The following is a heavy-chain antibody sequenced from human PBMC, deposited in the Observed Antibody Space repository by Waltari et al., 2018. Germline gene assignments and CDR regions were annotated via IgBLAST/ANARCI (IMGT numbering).Heavy chain of an antibody. Sequence: EVYLEQSGGGLVQPGGSLKLSCAASGATIASNYMNWIRQVPGKGLQGMSASLAYGTTHYAESVRGRFAIARDTAENTLYLQLSGLRPDDSGFYYCARAGHPNSWGQGALVTVSS. CDR3: ARAGHPNS. D-gene: IGHD1-1*01. CDR2: SLAYGTT. J-gene: IGHJ1*01. V-gene: IGHV3-66*02. CDR1: GATIASNY.